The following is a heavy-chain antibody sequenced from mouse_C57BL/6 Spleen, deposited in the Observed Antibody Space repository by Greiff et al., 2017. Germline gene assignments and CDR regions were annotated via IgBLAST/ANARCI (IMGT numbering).Heavy chain of an antibody. J-gene: IGHJ4*01. CDR1: GFTFSDYG. CDR2: ISSGSSSI. D-gene: IGHD1-1*01. CDR3: ARHGNIMDY. V-gene: IGHV5-17*01. Sequence: EVQLVESGGGFVKPGGSLKLSCAASGFTFSDYGMHWVRQAPEKGLEWVAYISSGSSSIYYADTVKGRYTISRDNSTNTLFLQITSLSSEDTAMYYCARHGNIMDYWGQGTSVTVSS.